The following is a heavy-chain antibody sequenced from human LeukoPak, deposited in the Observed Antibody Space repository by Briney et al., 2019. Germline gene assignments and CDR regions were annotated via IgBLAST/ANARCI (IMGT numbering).Heavy chain of an antibody. Sequence: GGSLRLSCAASGFTFSNYWMHWVRRPPGKGLVWVSRINSDGSSTSYADSVKGRFTISRDNAKNTLYLQMNSLRAEDTAVYYCARVMTTVSIDYWGQGTLVTVSS. J-gene: IGHJ4*02. CDR1: GFTFSNYW. V-gene: IGHV3-74*01. CDR3: ARVMTTVSIDY. D-gene: IGHD4-17*01. CDR2: INSDGSST.